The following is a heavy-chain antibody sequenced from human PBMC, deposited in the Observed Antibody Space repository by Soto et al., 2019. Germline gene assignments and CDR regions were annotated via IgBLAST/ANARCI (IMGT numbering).Heavy chain of an antibody. CDR2: IAVGSGNT. J-gene: IGHJ4*02. D-gene: IGHD3-3*01. CDR3: AALAFGVERAYFDY. Sequence: GASVKVSCKASGVTFTSSAVQWVRQARGQRLEWIGWIAVGSGNTNYAQKFQERVTITRDMSTSTAYMELSSLRSEDTAVYYCAALAFGVERAYFDYWGQGTLVTVSS. CDR1: GVTFTSSA. V-gene: IGHV1-58*01.